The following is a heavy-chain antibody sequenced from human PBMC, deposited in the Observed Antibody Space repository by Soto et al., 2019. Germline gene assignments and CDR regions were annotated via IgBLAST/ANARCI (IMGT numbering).Heavy chain of an antibody. CDR2: ISVNNGNA. J-gene: IGHJ4*02. Sequence: ASVKVSWKTSGYTFTTYGIAWVRQAPGQGPEWMGWISVNNGNALYAQKFQGRVSLTTDTSTTTVYMDLTRLRSDDTAIYYCAREVLPIGRDPNYFADSGPGNLVTVYS. CDR1: GYTFTTYG. V-gene: IGHV1-18*04. D-gene: IGHD2-21*01. CDR3: AREVLPIGRDPNYFAD.